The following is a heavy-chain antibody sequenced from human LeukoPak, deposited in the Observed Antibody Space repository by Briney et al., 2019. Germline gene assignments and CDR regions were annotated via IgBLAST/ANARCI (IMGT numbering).Heavy chain of an antibody. Sequence: PSETLSLTCTVSGGSISSYYWSWIRQPPGKGLEWIGYIYYSGSTNYNPSLKSRVTISVDTSKNQFSLKLSSVTAVDTAVYYCARPISGLRSGGAFDIWGQGTMVTVSS. CDR1: GGSISSYY. CDR2: IYYSGST. D-gene: IGHD5-12*01. J-gene: IGHJ3*02. CDR3: ARPISGLRSGGAFDI. V-gene: IGHV4-59*08.